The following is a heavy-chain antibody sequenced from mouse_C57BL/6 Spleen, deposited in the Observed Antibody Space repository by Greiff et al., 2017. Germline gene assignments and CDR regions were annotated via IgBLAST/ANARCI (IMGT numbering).Heavy chain of an antibody. Sequence: VQLQQPGAELVKPGASVKLSCKASGYTFTSYWMHWVKQRPGQGLEWIGMIHPNSGSTNYNEKFKSKATLTVDKSSSTAYMQLSSLTSEDSAVYYCAGHNEGYDAWFAYWGQGTLVTVSA. V-gene: IGHV1-64*01. D-gene: IGHD2-2*01. J-gene: IGHJ3*01. CDR3: AGHNEGYDAWFAY. CDR1: GYTFTSYW. CDR2: IHPNSGST.